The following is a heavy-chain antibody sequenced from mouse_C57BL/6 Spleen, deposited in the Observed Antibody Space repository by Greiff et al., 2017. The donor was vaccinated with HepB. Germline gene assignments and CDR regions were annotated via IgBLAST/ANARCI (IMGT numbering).Heavy chain of an antibody. V-gene: IGHV1-62-2*01. J-gene: IGHJ2*01. D-gene: IGHD1-1*01. CDR3: ARNEKYYGSSYGDDFDY. CDR1: GYTFTEYT. Sequence: QVQLQQSGAELVKPGASVNLSCKASGYTFTEYTIHWVKQRSGQGLEWIGWFYPGSGSIKYNEKIKVKATLTADKSSSTVYMELSSLTSDDSAVYYCARNEKYYGSSYGDDFDYWGQGTTLTVSS. CDR2: FYPGSGSI.